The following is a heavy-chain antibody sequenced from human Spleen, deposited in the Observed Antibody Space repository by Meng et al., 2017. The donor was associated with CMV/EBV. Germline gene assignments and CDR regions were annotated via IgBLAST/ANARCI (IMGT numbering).Heavy chain of an antibody. V-gene: IGHV1-2*02. CDR2: INPNSGGT. J-gene: IGHJ4*02. CDR1: GYPFTGYY. D-gene: IGHD2-2*01. CDR3: ARGYCSSTSCYEGADY. Sequence: ASVKVSCKASGYPFTGYYMHWVRQAPGQGLEWMRWINPNSGGTNYAQKFQGRVTMTRDTSISTAYMELSRLRSDETAVYYCARGYCSSTSCYEGADYWGQGTLVTVSS.